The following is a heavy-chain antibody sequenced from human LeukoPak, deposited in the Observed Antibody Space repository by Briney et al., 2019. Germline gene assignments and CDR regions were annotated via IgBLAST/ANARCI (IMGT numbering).Heavy chain of an antibody. CDR2: IYYSGST. J-gene: IGHJ4*02. CDR3: ARSYSSSSVTLDY. Sequence: SETLSLTCTVSGGSISSYYWSWIRQPPGKRLEWIGYIYYSGSTNYNPSLKSRVTISVDTSKNQFSLKLSSVTAADTAVYYCARSYSSSSVTLDYWGQGTLVTVSS. D-gene: IGHD6-6*01. V-gene: IGHV4-59*01. CDR1: GGSISSYY.